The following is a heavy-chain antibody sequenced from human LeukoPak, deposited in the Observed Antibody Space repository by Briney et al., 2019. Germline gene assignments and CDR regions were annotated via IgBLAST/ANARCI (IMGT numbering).Heavy chain of an antibody. Sequence: SQTLSLTCTVSGGSISSGDYYWSWIRQPPGKGLEWIVYIYYSGSTYYNPSLKSRVTISVDTSKNQFSLKLSSVTAADTAVYYCASSMDCSSTSCSELDAFDIWGQGTMVTVSS. J-gene: IGHJ3*02. CDR2: IYYSGST. CDR1: GGSISSGDYY. CDR3: ASSMDCSSTSCSELDAFDI. D-gene: IGHD2-2*01. V-gene: IGHV4-30-4*01.